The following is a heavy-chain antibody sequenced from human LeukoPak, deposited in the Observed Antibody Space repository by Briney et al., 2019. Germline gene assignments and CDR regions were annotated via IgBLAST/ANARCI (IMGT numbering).Heavy chain of an antibody. J-gene: IGHJ4*02. V-gene: IGHV4-30-4*08. CDR3: ARETKWAAYSGYSDS. CDR1: GGSISSSSYY. D-gene: IGHD5-12*01. Sequence: SETLSLTCTVSGGSISSSSYYWGWIRQPPGKGLEWIGYISYSGLTYYNPSLKSRITISIDTSKTQFSLNLSSVTAADTAVYYCARETKWAAYSGYSDSWGQGTLVTVSS. CDR2: ISYSGLT.